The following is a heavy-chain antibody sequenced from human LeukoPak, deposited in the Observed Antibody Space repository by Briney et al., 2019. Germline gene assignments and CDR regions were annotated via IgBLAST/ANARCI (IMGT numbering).Heavy chain of an antibody. CDR1: GFTFSSYA. Sequence: GGSLRLSCAASGFTFSSYAMHWVRQAPGKGLEWVAVISYDGSNKYYADSVKGRFTISRDNSKNTLYLQMNSLRAEDTAVYYCARDLTPYYDFWSGYNWFDPWGQGTLVTVSS. CDR3: ARDLTPYYDFWSGYNWFDP. D-gene: IGHD3-3*01. CDR2: ISYDGSNK. J-gene: IGHJ5*02. V-gene: IGHV3-30-3*01.